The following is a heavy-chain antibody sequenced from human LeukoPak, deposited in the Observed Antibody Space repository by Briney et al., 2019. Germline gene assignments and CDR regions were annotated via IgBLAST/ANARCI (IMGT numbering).Heavy chain of an antibody. CDR2: ISSSGTTI. Sequence: GGSLRLSCAASGFTFSSYEMNWVRQAPGKGLEWVSYISSSGTTIYYADSVKGRLTISRDSAKNSLYLQMNSLRAEDTAVYYCARVGVVVAATGNLWFDPWGQGTLVTVSS. CDR1: GFTFSSYE. CDR3: ARVGVVVAATGNLWFDP. J-gene: IGHJ5*02. V-gene: IGHV3-48*03. D-gene: IGHD2-15*01.